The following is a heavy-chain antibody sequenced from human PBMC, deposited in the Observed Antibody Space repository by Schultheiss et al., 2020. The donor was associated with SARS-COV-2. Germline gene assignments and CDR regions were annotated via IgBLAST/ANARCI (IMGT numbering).Heavy chain of an antibody. CDR2: IYYSGST. V-gene: IGHV4-59*01. Sequence: GSLRLSCTVSGGSISSYYWSWIRQPAGKGLEWIGYIYYSGSTNYNPSLKSRVTISVDTSKNQFSLKLSSVTAADTAVYYCARASLTGTTSYYGMDVWGQGTTVTVSS. CDR1: GGSISSYY. J-gene: IGHJ6*02. D-gene: IGHD1-7*01. CDR3: ARASLTGTTSYYGMDV.